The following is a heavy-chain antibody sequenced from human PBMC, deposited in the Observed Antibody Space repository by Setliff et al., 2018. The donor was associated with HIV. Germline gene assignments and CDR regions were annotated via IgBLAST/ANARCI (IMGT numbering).Heavy chain of an antibody. CDR1: GGSIRSAIYY. Sequence: PSETLSLTCTVSGGSIRSAIYYWSWIRQPAGKGLEWIGRIYASGSTNYSPSLKSRVTISVDSSKNQFSLKLTSVTAADAAIYYCARQFPPYHSGAHYSDLWSQGTLVTVSS. J-gene: IGHJ5*02. D-gene: IGHD6-19*01. CDR2: IYASGST. V-gene: IGHV4-61*02. CDR3: ARQFPPYHSGAHYSDL.